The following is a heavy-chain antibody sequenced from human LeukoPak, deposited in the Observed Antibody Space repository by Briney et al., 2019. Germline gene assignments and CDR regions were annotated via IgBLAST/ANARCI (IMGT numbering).Heavy chain of an antibody. CDR1: GYTFTSYD. CDR3: ARTDYDFWTYYYYYGMDV. Sequence: ASVTVSCKASGYTFTSYDINWVRQATGQGLEWMGWMNPNSGNTGYAQKFQGRVTMTRNTSMSTAYMELSSLRSEDTAVYYCARTDYDFWTYYYYYGMDVWGQGTTVTVSS. D-gene: IGHD3-3*01. CDR2: MNPNSGNT. J-gene: IGHJ6*02. V-gene: IGHV1-8*01.